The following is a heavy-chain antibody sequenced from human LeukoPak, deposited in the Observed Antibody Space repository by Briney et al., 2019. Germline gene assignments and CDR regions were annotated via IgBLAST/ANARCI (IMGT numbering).Heavy chain of an antibody. CDR3: ARDHSGTQDY. J-gene: IGHJ4*02. Sequence: PGGSLRLSCAASGFTFSNYWMHWVRQAPGKGLVWVSLINSDGSSTNYADSVQGRFTIFRDNRRNTLYLQMNSLRAEDTAVYSCARDHSGTQDYWGQGTLVTVSS. V-gene: IGHV3-74*01. CDR2: INSDGSST. D-gene: IGHD1-1*01. CDR1: GFTFSNYW.